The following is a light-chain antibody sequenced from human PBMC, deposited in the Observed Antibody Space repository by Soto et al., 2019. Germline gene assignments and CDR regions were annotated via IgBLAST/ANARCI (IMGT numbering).Light chain of an antibody. J-gene: IGKJ1*01. V-gene: IGKV1-39*01. CDR3: QQSYSTPRT. CDR1: QSISSY. CDR2: GAF. Sequence: DIHLTQSPSSLSASVGDRVTITFRASQSISSYLNWYQQKPGKAPKLLIYGAFSLQSGVPSRFSGSGSGTDFTLTISSLQPEDFATYYCQQSYSTPRTFGQGTKVDIK.